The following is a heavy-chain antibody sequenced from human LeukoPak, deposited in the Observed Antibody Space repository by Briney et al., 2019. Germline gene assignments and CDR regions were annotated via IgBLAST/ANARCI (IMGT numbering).Heavy chain of an antibody. V-gene: IGHV4-34*01. CDR3: ARVYSSGWYYDDY. D-gene: IGHD6-19*01. Sequence: SETLSLTCAVYGGSFSGYYWSWIRQPPGKGLEWIGEINHSGSTNYNPSLKSRVTISVDTSKNQFSLKLSSVTAADTGVYYCARVYSSGWYYDDYWGQGTLVTVSS. CDR2: INHSGST. J-gene: IGHJ4*02. CDR1: GGSFSGYY.